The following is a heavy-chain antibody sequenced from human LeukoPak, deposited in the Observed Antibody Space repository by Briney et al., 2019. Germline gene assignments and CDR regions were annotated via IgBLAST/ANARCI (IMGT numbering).Heavy chain of an antibody. D-gene: IGHD6-19*01. J-gene: IGHJ3*02. CDR2: IYYSGST. V-gene: IGHV4-39*01. CDR1: VASISRTTYY. Sequence: PSETLSLTCTVSVASISRTTYYWGWIRQPPREGLEWIASIYYSGSTYYNPSLKSRVTISVDTSKNQFSLKLSSVTAADTAVYYCARHKYSSGWPPEGAFDIWGQGTMVTVSS. CDR3: ARHKYSSGWPPEGAFDI.